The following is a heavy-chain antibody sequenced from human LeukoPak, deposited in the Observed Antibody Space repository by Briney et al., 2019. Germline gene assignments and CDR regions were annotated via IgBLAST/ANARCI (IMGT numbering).Heavy chain of an antibody. CDR2: ISAYNGNT. J-gene: IGHJ4*02. Sequence: ASVKVSCKASGYTLTSYGISWVRQAPGQGLEWMGWISAYNGNTNYAQKLQGRVTMTTDTSTSTAYMELRSLRSDDTAVYYCARYGYSSGWYAYYFDYWGQGTLVTVSS. D-gene: IGHD6-19*01. V-gene: IGHV1-18*01. CDR3: ARYGYSSGWYAYYFDY. CDR1: GYTLTSYG.